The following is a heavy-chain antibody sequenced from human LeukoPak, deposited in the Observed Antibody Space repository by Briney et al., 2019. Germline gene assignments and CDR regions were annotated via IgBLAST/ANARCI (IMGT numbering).Heavy chain of an antibody. CDR2: LSDSGGST. J-gene: IGHJ4*02. CDR3: ARDSLPDY. CDR1: GFTFSSCG. Sequence: GGSLRLSCAASGFTFSSCGMSWVRQAPGKGLEWVSALSDSGGSTFYADSVKGRFTISRDNAKNSLYLQMNSLRAEDTAVYYCARDSLPDYWGQGTLVTVSS. V-gene: IGHV3-23*01.